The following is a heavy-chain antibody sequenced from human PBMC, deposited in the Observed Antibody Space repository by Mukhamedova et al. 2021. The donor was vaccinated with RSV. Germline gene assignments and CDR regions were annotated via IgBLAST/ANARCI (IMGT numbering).Heavy chain of an antibody. CDR3: AREYAVVANFDS. V-gene: IGHV3-48*04. CDR2: ITSTSNSI. Sequence: MTWVRQAPGKGQEWISYITSTSNSIHYVDSVRGRFTVSRDNAQKSVYLQMNSLRVDDTAIYYCAREYAVVANFDSWGQGTLV. J-gene: IGHJ4*02. D-gene: IGHD2-15*01.